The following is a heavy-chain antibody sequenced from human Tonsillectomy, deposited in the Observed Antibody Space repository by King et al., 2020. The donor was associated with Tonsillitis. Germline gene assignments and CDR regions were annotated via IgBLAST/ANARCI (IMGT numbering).Heavy chain of an antibody. CDR1: GYTFPNYG. V-gene: IGHV1-18*04. Sequence: HVQLVESGAEVKKPGASVKVSCKASGYTFPNYGISWVRQAPGQGLEWMGWISAYNGNTNFAQKLQGRVTMTTDTSTNTAYMELRSLRSDDTAVFYCARAPPLDYESSGYYPGAFDIWGQGTMVTVSS. CDR2: ISAYNGNT. CDR3: ARAPPLDYESSGYYPGAFDI. J-gene: IGHJ3*02. D-gene: IGHD3-22*01.